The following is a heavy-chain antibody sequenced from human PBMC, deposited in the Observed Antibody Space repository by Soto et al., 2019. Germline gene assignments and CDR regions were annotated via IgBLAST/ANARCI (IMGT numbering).Heavy chain of an antibody. V-gene: IGHV1-24*01. Sequence: ASVKVSCKVSGYTLTELSMHWVRQAPGKGLEWMGGFDPEDGETIYAQKFQGRVTMTEDTSTDTAYMELSSLRSEDTAVYYCATRPAEWGSRYYDSSGSPWAFDIWGQGTMVTVS. J-gene: IGHJ3*02. CDR1: GYTLTELS. D-gene: IGHD3-22*01. CDR3: ATRPAEWGSRYYDSSGSPWAFDI. CDR2: FDPEDGET.